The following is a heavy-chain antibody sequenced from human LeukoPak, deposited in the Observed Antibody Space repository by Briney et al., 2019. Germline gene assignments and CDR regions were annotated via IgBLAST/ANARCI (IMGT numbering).Heavy chain of an antibody. J-gene: IGHJ6*02. V-gene: IGHV1-8*03. CDR3: ARAGQGFAMVRYSYYGMDV. D-gene: IGHD3-10*01. CDR2: MNPNSGNT. CDR1: GYTFTSYD. Sequence: GASVKVSCKASGYTFTSYDINWVRQATGQGLEWMGWMNPNSGNTGYAQKFQGRVTITRNTSISTAYMELSSLTADDTAVYYCARAGQGFAMVRYSYYGMDVWGQGTTVTVSS.